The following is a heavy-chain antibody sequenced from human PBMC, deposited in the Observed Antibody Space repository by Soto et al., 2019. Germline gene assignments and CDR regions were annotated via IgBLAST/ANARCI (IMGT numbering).Heavy chain of an antibody. V-gene: IGHV4-30-4*01. CDR1: GGSIFGGDYY. Sequence: QVQLQESGPGLVKPSQTVSLTCTVSGGSIFGGDYYWSWIRQSPGKGLQWVGSIYYSGSTYYNPSLQSRVTISVDTSKNHFSLKLSSVTAADTAVYYCARDVDSTILKPNDAFGIWGQGTMVTVSS. CDR2: IYYSGST. D-gene: IGHD5-18*01. J-gene: IGHJ3*02. CDR3: ARDVDSTILKPNDAFGI.